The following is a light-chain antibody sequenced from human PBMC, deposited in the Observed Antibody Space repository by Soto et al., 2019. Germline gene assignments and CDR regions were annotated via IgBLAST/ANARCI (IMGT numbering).Light chain of an antibody. CDR3: SSFTSSITVL. V-gene: IGLV2-14*01. CDR2: EVS. J-gene: IGLJ2*01. CDR1: SSDVGDHNY. Sequence: QSALTQPASVSGSPGQSITISCTGTSSDVGDHNYVSWYQHHPGKAPKLMIYEVSNRPSGVSNRFSGSKSGNTASLTISGLQAEDEADYYCSSFTSSITVLFGGGTKLTVL.